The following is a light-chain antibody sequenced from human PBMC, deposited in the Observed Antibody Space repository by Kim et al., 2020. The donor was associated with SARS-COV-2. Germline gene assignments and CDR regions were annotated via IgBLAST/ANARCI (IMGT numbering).Light chain of an antibody. CDR1: SSDVGGYNY. CDR2: DVS. V-gene: IGLV2-14*01. CDR3: SSYTSSSTPYV. J-gene: IGLJ1*01. Sequence: QSALTQPASVSGSPGQSITISCTGTSSDVGGYNYVSWYQQHPGKAPKLMIYDVSKRPSGVSNRFSVSKSGNTDSLTISGLQAEDEADYYCSSYTSSSTPYVVGTGTKVTVL.